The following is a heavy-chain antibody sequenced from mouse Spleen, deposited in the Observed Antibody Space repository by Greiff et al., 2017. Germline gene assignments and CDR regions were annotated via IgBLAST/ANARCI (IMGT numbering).Heavy chain of an antibody. CDR2: INPYNGDT. CDR1: GYSFTGYF. J-gene: IGHJ2*01. CDR3: ARRASFGFDY. D-gene: IGHD3-3*01. Sequence: LVESGPELVKPGASVKISCKASGYSFTGYFMNWVMQSHGKSLEWIGRINPYNGDTFYNQKFKGKATLTADKSSSTAYMELRSLTSEDSAVYFCARRASFGFDYWGQGTTLTVSS. V-gene: IGHV1-20*01.